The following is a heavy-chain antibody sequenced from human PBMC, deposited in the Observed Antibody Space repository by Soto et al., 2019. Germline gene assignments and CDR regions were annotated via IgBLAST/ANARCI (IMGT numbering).Heavy chain of an antibody. D-gene: IGHD4-17*01. J-gene: IGHJ4*02. CDR3: ARNYGDYVDY. Sequence: SETLSLTCTVSGGSISSYYWSWIRQPPGKGLECIGYIYYSGSTNYNPSLKSRVTISVDTSKNQFSLKLSSVTAADTAVYYCARNYGDYVDYRGQGTLVTVS. V-gene: IGHV4-59*08. CDR2: IYYSGST. CDR1: GGSISSYY.